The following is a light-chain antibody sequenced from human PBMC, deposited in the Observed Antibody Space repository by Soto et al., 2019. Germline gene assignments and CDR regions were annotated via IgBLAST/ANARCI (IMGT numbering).Light chain of an antibody. CDR3: QQYNSYST. CDR2: DAS. V-gene: IGKV1-17*03. J-gene: IGKJ1*01. CDR1: QGFSNN. Sequence: DIQMTQSPSAMSASVGDRVTITCRASQGFSNNLAWYQQKPGKAPKLLIYDASSLESGVPSRFSGSASGTEFTLTISSLQPDDFATYYCQQYNSYSTFGQGTKVDI.